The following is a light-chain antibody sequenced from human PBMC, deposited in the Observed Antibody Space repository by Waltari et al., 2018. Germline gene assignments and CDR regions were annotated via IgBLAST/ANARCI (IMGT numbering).Light chain of an antibody. CDR3: YSYTTSSTYV. J-gene: IGLJ1*01. V-gene: IGLV2-14*03. CDR2: DVI. CDR1: SSDVGGYNF. Sequence: QSALTQPASASGSPGQSIPLSCTGTSSDVGGYNFVSWYQQHPGKAPKLMIYDVINRPSGVSSRFSGSKSGNTASLTISGLQAEDEAYYYCYSYTTSSTYVFGTGTQVTVL.